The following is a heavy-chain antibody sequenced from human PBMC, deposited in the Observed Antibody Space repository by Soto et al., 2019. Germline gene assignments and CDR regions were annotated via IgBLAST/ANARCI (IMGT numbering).Heavy chain of an antibody. CDR2: IYYSGST. V-gene: IGHV4-59*01. CDR1: GGSISSYY. Sequence: SETLSLTCTVSGGSISSYYWSWIRQPPGKGLEWIGYIYYSGSTIYNPSLKSRVTISVDTSKNQFSLKLSSVTAADTAVHYRAREGPSTRVHSFDIWGQGAMVTVSS. J-gene: IGHJ3*02. D-gene: IGHD2-2*01. CDR3: AREGPSTRVHSFDI.